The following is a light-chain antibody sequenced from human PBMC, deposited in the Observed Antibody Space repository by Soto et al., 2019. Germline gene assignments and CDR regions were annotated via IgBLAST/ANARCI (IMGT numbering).Light chain of an antibody. CDR3: QQYGSSLFT. J-gene: IGKJ3*01. V-gene: IGKV3-20*01. Sequence: EIVLTQSPGTLALSPGEGAILSCRASQSVSSSNLAWYQQKPGQAPRLLIYGASSRATGIPDRFSGSGSGTDFTLTISRLEPEDFAVYYCQQYGSSLFTFGPGTRWIS. CDR2: GAS. CDR1: QSVSSSN.